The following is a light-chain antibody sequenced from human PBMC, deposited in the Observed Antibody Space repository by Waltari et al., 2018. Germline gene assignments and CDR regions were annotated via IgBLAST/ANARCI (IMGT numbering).Light chain of an antibody. CDR2: DAS. Sequence: EIVLTQSPVTLSLSPGERATLSCRASQSVGIFLAWYQQKRGQAPRLPIYDASNRATGIPARVSGRGSGTDFTRTISGREPEDFAVYYCQQRSNWPPLTLGGGTKVEIK. CDR1: QSVGIF. V-gene: IGKV3-11*01. J-gene: IGKJ4*01. CDR3: QQRSNWPPLT.